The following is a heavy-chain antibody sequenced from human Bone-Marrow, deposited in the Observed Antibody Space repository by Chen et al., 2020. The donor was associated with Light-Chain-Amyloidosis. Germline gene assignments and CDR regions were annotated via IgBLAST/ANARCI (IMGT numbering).Heavy chain of an antibody. CDR2: INPKSGDT. V-gene: IGHV1-2*02. D-gene: IGHD6-19*01. Sequence: QVHLVQSGAEVKKPGASVTVSCQASGYTFTGYFMHWVRQAPGQGLEWMGWINPKSGDTVYAQKCQGRVTMTRHMSISTAYMELSGLAADDTAVYYCAPDIDYNNLAGAMGMDVWGPGTTVIVSS. J-gene: IGHJ6*02. CDR3: APDIDYNNLAGAMGMDV. CDR1: GYTFTGYF.